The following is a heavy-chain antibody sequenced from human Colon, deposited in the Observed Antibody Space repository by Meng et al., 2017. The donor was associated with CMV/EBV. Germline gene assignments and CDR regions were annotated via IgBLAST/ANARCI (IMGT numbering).Heavy chain of an antibody. CDR3: ARVYDFWSGYYRSCYYYGMDV. CDR2: INRDGSST. V-gene: IGHV3-74*01. Sequence: GESLKISCAASGFTFSSYWMHWVRQAPGKGLVWVSRINRDGSSTSYADSVKGRFTISRDNAKNTLYLQMNSLRAEDTAVYYCARVYDFWSGYYRSCYYYGMDVWGQGTTVTVSS. D-gene: IGHD3-3*01. J-gene: IGHJ6*02. CDR1: GFTFSSYW.